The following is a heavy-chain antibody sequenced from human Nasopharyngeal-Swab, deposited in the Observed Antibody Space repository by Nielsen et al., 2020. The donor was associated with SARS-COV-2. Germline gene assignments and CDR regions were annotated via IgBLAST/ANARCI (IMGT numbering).Heavy chain of an antibody. V-gene: IGHV2-70*01. CDR3: ARDYASGYYYYVMDV. CDR1: GFSLSTSGMC. CDR2: IDWDDDK. D-gene: IGHD4-17*01. Sequence: SGPTLVKPTQTLTLTCTFSGFSLSTSGMCVSWIRQPPGKALEWLALIDWDDDKYYSTSLKTRLTISKDTSKNQVVLTMTNMDPVDTATYYCARDYASGYYYYVMDVWGQGTTVTVSS. J-gene: IGHJ6*02.